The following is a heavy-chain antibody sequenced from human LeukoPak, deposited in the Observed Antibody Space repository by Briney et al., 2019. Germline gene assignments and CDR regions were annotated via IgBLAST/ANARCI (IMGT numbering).Heavy chain of an antibody. Sequence: GGSLRLSCAASGFTFSSYGMHWVRQAPGKGLEWVAVIWYDGSNKYYADSVKGRFTISRDNSKNTLYLQMNSLRAEDTAVYHCAVIHDAFDYWGQGTLVTVSS. CDR3: AVIHDAFDY. V-gene: IGHV3-33*01. CDR1: GFTFSSYG. J-gene: IGHJ4*02. CDR2: IWYDGSNK. D-gene: IGHD3-3*01.